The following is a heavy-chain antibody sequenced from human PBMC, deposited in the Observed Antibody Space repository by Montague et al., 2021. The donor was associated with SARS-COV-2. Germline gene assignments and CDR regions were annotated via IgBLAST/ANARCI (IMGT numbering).Heavy chain of an antibody. Sequence: SETLSLTCAVYGGSFSVYYWSLLRQSPRSGLERIAEINHSGTANYNPSLKSRDSISVDTSKNQFTLKLTSVTAADTAMYYCAKEREVVRAARTLVAFDLWGQGTMVTVSS. CDR3: AKEREVVRAARTLVAFDL. CDR1: GGSFSVYY. CDR2: INHSGTA. V-gene: IGHV4-34*01. J-gene: IGHJ3*01. D-gene: IGHD2-2*01.